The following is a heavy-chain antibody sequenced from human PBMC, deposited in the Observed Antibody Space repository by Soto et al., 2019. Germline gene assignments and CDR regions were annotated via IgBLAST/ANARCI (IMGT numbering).Heavy chain of an antibody. D-gene: IGHD2-21*02. CDR1: GFTFGTYT. V-gene: IGHV3-21*01. CDR2: IGTTSSYI. Sequence: EVQLVESGGSLVKPGGSLRLSCAASGFTFGTYTMNWVRQAPGKGLEWVSSIGTTSSYIYYADSVRGRFTISRDNARDSLYLQMSSLRAEDTAVYYCARVMCGDCSTYYYYSMDVWGQGTTVTVSS. CDR3: ARVMCGDCSTYYYYSMDV. J-gene: IGHJ6*02.